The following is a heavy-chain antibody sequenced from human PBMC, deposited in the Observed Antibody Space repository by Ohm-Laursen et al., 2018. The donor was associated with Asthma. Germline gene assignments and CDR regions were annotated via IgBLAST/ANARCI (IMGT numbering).Heavy chain of an antibody. D-gene: IGHD3-3*01. Sequence: ASVKVSCKASGYTFTGYYMNWVRQAHGQGLEWMGRINPNNGGTNYAQKFQGRVTMTRDASISTAYMELSRMRSDDTAVYYCARDRDFRSGYYINDDFDIWGQGIMVTVSS. V-gene: IGHV1-2*06. CDR2: INPNNGGT. CDR3: ARDRDFRSGYYINDDFDI. CDR1: GYTFTGYY. J-gene: IGHJ3*02.